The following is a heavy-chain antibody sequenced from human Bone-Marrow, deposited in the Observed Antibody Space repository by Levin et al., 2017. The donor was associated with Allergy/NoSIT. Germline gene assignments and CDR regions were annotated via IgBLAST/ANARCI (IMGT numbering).Heavy chain of an antibody. CDR1: GGTFSSYA. D-gene: IGHD6-13*01. CDR2: IIPIFGTA. Sequence: ASVKVSCKASGGTFSSYAISWVRQAPGQGLEWMGGIIPIFGTANYAQKFQGRVTITADESTSTAYMELSSLRSEDTAVYYCARTGIAAAGNDYWGQGTLVTVSS. V-gene: IGHV1-69*13. J-gene: IGHJ4*02. CDR3: ARTGIAAAGNDY.